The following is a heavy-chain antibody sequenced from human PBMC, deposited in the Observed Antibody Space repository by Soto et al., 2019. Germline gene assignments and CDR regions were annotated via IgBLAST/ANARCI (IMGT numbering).Heavy chain of an antibody. D-gene: IGHD2-2*01. CDR2: IYYSGST. CDR3: ARPLDKGAAMSWFDP. CDR1: GGSISSSSYY. V-gene: IGHV4-39*01. J-gene: IGHJ5*02. Sequence: PSETLSLTCTVSGGSISSSSYYWGWIRQPPGKGLEWIGSIYYSGSTYYNPSLKSRVTISVDTSKNQFSLKLSSVTAADTAVYYCARPLDKGAAMSWFDPWGQGTLVTVSS.